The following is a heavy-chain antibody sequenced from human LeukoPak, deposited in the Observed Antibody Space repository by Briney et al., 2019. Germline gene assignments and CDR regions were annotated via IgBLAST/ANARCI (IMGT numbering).Heavy chain of an antibody. CDR3: AKGDSTTLLRPYYFDY. CDR1: GFTFSSYA. J-gene: IGHJ4*02. Sequence: GGSLRLSCAASGFTFSSYAMSWVRQAPGKGLEWVSDISGSGGSTYYADSVKGRFTISRDNSKNTLYPQMNSLRAEDTAVYYCAKGDSTTLLRPYYFDYWGQGTLVTVSS. CDR2: ISGSGGST. V-gene: IGHV3-23*01. D-gene: IGHD3-10*01.